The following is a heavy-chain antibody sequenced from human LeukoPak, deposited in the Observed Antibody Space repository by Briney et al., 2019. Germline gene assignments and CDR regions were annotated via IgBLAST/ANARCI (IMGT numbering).Heavy chain of an antibody. D-gene: IGHD3-3*01. Sequence: PGGSLRLSCAASGFTFSSYWMSWVRQAPGKGLEWVANIKQDGSEKYYVDSVKGRFTISRDNAKNSLYLQMNSLRAEDTAVYYCARESAGLRFLEWFPIWGQGTMVTASS. V-gene: IGHV3-7*01. CDR2: IKQDGSEK. CDR3: ARESAGLRFLEWFPI. J-gene: IGHJ3*02. CDR1: GFTFSSYW.